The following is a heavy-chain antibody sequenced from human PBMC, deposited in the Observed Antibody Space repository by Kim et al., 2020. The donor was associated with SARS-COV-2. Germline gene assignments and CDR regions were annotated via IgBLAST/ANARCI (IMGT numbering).Heavy chain of an antibody. CDR2: INTNTGNP. D-gene: IGHD2-2*01. J-gene: IGHJ6*02. CDR3: ASDSTSCYQCYYYGMDV. V-gene: IGHV7-4-1*02. CDR1: GYTFTSYA. Sequence: ASVKVSCKASGYTFTSYAMNWVRQAPGQGLEWMGWINTNTGNPTYAQGFTGRFVFSLDTSVSTAYLQISSLKAEDTAVYYCASDSTSCYQCYYYGMDVWGQGTTVTVSS.